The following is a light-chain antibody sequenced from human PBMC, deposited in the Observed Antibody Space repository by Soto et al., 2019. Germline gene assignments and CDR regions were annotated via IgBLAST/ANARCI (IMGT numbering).Light chain of an antibody. CDR3: HQSYITLHT. CDR1: QSISSY. J-gene: IGKJ1*01. CDR2: AAS. Sequence: DIQMTQSPSSLSASVGDRVTITCRASQSISSYLNWYQQKPGKAPKLLIYAASSLQSGVLSRFSGSGSGTDFTLTISSLQHEDFATYYCHQSYITLHTFGQGTKVEIK. V-gene: IGKV1-39*01.